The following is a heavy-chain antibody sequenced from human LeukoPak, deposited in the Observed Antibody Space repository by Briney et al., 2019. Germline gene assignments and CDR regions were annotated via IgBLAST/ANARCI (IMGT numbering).Heavy chain of an antibody. J-gene: IGHJ4*02. CDR3: AREAKASTSVDY. D-gene: IGHD2-2*01. CDR2: IIPILGIA. CDR1: GGTFSSYA. V-gene: IGHV1-69*04. Sequence: ASVKVSCKVSGGTFSSYAISWVRQAPGQGLEWMGRIIPILGIANYAQKLQGRVTITADKSTSTAYMELSSLRSEDTAVYYCAREAKASTSVDYWGQGTLVTVSS.